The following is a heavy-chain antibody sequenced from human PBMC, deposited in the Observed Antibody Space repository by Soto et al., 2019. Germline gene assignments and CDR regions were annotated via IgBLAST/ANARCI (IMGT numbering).Heavy chain of an antibody. V-gene: IGHV3-74*01. CDR1: GFTFSRHW. D-gene: IGHD3-16*01. Sequence: EVQLVESGGGLVQPGGSLRLSCAASGFTFSRHWIHWVRQAPGKGLVWVSRIISDGSSTTYADSVKGRFTISRDNAKNTVDLQMNSLRADDTAVYYCVRDGGVHFDYWGQGTLVTVSS. CDR3: VRDGGVHFDY. J-gene: IGHJ4*02. CDR2: IISDGSST.